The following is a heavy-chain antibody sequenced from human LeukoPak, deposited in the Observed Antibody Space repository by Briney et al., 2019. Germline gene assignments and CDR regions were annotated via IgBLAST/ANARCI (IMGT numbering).Heavy chain of an antibody. CDR3: ARAGVGYSYGYEDYFDY. V-gene: IGHV4-4*02. CDR2: ISLAGQT. J-gene: IGHJ4*02. D-gene: IGHD5-18*01. Sequence: SETLSLTCGVSGGSISGTNWWSWVRQPPGQGLEWIGEISLAGQTNYNPSLNGRVTMSVDTSKNQFSLKLSSVTAADTAVYYCARAGVGYSYGYEDYFDYWGQGTLVTVSS. CDR1: GGSISGTNW.